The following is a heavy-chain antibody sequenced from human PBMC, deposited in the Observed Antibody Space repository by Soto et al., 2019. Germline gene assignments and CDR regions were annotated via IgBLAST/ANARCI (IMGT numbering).Heavy chain of an antibody. CDR1: GGSISSSSYY. CDR3: AKVASAGYYYYGMDV. D-gene: IGHD6-13*01. CDR2: IIDSGGST. Sequence: ETLSLTCTVSGGSISSSSYYWGWIRQPPGKGLEWVSDIIDSGGSTYYADSVKGRFTISRDNSKNTLYLQMNSLRAEDTAVYYCAKVASAGYYYYGMDVWGQGTTVTVSS. V-gene: IGHV3-23*01. J-gene: IGHJ6*02.